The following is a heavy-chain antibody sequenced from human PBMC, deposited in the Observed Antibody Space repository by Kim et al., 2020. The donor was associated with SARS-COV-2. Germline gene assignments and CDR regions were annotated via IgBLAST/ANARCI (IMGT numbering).Heavy chain of an antibody. D-gene: IGHD6-19*01. CDR2: IYYSGST. Sequence: SETLSLTCTVSGGSISSGGYYWSWIRQHPGKGLEWIGYIYYSGSTYYNPSLKSRVTISVDTSKNQFSLKLSSVTAADTAVYYCARELGSGWYHARGRYNWFDPWGQGTLVTVSS. J-gene: IGHJ5*02. CDR1: GGSISSGGYY. V-gene: IGHV4-31*03. CDR3: ARELGSGWYHARGRYNWFDP.